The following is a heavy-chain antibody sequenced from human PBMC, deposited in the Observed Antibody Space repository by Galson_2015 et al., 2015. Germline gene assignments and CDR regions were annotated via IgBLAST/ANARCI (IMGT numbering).Heavy chain of an antibody. V-gene: IGHV3-11*01. CDR1: GFTFSDYY. D-gene: IGHD2-2*01. J-gene: IGHJ4*02. CDR2: ISSSGSSI. CDR3: AKYCAGASCFESGDF. Sequence: SLRLSCAASGFTFSDYYMNWVRQAPGKGLEWVSYISSSGSSIYYADSVKGRFTISRDNAKNSLYLQMNSLRAEDTAVYYCAKYCAGASCFESGDFCGQGTLVPVAS.